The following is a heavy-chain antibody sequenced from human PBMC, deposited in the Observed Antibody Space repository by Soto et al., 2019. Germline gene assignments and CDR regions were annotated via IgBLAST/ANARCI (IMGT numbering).Heavy chain of an antibody. CDR3: TTDSDDYEGFAFDI. CDR1: GFTFNNAW. Sequence: PGGSLRLSCAASGFTFNNAWINWVRQAPGKGLEWVGRIKSKTDGGTTDYAAPVKGRFTISRDDSKNTLYLQMNSLKTEDTAVYYCTTDSDDYEGFAFDIWGQGTMVTVSS. J-gene: IGHJ3*02. D-gene: IGHD4-17*01. CDR2: IKSKTDGGTT. V-gene: IGHV3-15*07.